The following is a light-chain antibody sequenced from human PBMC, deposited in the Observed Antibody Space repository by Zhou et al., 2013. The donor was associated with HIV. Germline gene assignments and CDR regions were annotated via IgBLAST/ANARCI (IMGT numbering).Light chain of an antibody. V-gene: IGKV3-20*01. Sequence: NVLTQSPGTLSLSPGERATLSCRASQSVSSNYLAWYQQRPGQAPRLLIYGASSRATGIPDRFSGSGSGTDFTLTISRLEPEDFAVYYCQQYVSSPRTFGQGTKLDIK. CDR3: QQYVSSPRT. J-gene: IGKJ2*01. CDR2: GAS. CDR1: QSVSSNY.